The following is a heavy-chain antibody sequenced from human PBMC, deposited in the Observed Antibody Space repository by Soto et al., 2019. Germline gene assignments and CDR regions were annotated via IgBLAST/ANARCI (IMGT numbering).Heavy chain of an antibody. J-gene: IGHJ2*01. Sequence: SETLSLTCTVSGGSISSSSYYWGWIRQPPGKGLEWIGSIYYSGSTYYNPSLKSRVTISVDTSKNQFSLKLSSVTAADTAVYYCARSITISGVVITTYWYFDLWGRGTLVTSPQ. V-gene: IGHV4-39*01. CDR2: IYYSGST. CDR1: GGSISSSSYY. CDR3: ARSITISGVVITTYWYFDL. D-gene: IGHD3-3*01.